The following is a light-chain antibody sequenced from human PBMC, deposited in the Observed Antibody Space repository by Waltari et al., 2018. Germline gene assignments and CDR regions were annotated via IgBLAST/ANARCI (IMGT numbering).Light chain of an antibody. CDR1: SSDVGDFNY. V-gene: IGLV2-14*03. CDR3: TSYTRGSTF. Sequence: QTALTQPASVSGSPGQSITISCTGTSSDVGDFNYVSWYQQHPGKDPKLLMYDVIYRPSGVSSRFSGSKSGNAASLSISGLQAEDEADYYCTSYTRGSTFLGGGTRLTVL. CDR2: DVI. J-gene: IGLJ2*01.